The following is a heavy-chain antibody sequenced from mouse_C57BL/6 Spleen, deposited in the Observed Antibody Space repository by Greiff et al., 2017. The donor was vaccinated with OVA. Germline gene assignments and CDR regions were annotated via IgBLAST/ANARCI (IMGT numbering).Heavy chain of an antibody. V-gene: IGHV1-55*01. CDR3: ARYYGSSYAMDY. CDR1: GYTFTSYW. J-gene: IGHJ4*01. D-gene: IGHD1-1*01. CDR2: LYPGSGST. Sequence: VQLQQPGAELVKPGASVKMSCKASGYTFTSYWITWVKQRPGQGLEWIGDLYPGSGSTNYNEKFKSKATLTVDTSSSTAYMQLSSLTSEDAAVYYCARYYGSSYAMDYWGQGTSVTVSS.